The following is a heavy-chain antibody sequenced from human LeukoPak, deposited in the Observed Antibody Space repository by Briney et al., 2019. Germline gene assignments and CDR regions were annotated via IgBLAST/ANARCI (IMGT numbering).Heavy chain of an antibody. V-gene: IGHV4-59*01. J-gene: IGHJ6*03. CDR3: ARFPYYYYYMDV. Sequence: PSETLSLTCTVSGGSISSYYWSWIRQPPGKGLEWIGYIHYSGSTNYNPSLKSRGTISVDTSKNQFSLKLGSVTAADTAVYYCARFPYYYYYMDVWGKGTTVTVSS. CDR1: GGSISSYY. CDR2: IHYSGST.